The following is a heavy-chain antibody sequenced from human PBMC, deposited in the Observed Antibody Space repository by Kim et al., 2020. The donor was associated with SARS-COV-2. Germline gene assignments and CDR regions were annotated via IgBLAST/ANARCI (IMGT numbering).Heavy chain of an antibody. J-gene: IGHJ6*02. V-gene: IGHV3-53*04. D-gene: IGHD5-18*01. Sequence: GGSLRLSCAASGFTVSSNYMSWVRQAPGKGLEWVSVIYSGGSTYYSDYAKGRFTISRHNSKNTRYLQMNSLRAEDTAGYYCARDREYSYCSLLYDGMDVWRQGTTVTVS. CDR3: ARDREYSYCSLLYDGMDV. CDR2: IYSGGST. CDR1: GFTVSSNY.